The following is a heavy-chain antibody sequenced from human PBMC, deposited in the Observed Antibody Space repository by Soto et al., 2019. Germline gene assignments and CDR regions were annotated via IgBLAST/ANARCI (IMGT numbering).Heavy chain of an antibody. V-gene: IGHV4-39*07. CDR1: GGSISSSSYY. CDR2: IYYSGST. Sequence: SETLSLTCTVSGGSISSSSYYWGWIRQPPGKGLEWIGSIYYSGSTYYNPSLKSRVTISVDTSKNQFSLKLSSVTAADTAVYYCAREDDSSGYTFDYWGQGTLVTVSS. J-gene: IGHJ4*02. CDR3: AREDDSSGYTFDY. D-gene: IGHD3-22*01.